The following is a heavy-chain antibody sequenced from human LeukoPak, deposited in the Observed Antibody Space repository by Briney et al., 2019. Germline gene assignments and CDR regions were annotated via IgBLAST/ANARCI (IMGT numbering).Heavy chain of an antibody. CDR2: IYYSGST. Sequence: PSETLSLTCTVSGASISSSNYYWGWIRQPPGKGLEWIGTIYYSGSTYYHPSLESRVTISVDTSKNQFSLKLSSVTAADTAVYYCARHVDGCSGGSCLLFYWFDPWGQGTLVTVSS. D-gene: IGHD2-15*01. J-gene: IGHJ5*02. V-gene: IGHV4-39*01. CDR1: GASISSSNYY. CDR3: ARHVDGCSGGSCLLFYWFDP.